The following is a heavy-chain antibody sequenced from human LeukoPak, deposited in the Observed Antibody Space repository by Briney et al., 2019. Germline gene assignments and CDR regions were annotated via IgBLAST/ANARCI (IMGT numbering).Heavy chain of an antibody. V-gene: IGHV3-23*01. CDR2: ISGSGGST. CDR3: AKSHQYYYYYTMDV. D-gene: IGHD2-2*01. J-gene: IGHJ6*02. CDR1: GFTFSNYA. Sequence: GGSLRLSCAASGFTFSNYAMSWVRQAPGKGLEWVAAISGSGGSTYYADSVKGRFTISRDNSKNTLFLQVSSLSAEDTAVYYCAKSHQYYYYYTMDVWGQGTTVTVSS.